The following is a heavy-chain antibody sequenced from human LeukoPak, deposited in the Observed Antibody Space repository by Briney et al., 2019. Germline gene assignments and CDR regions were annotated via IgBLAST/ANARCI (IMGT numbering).Heavy chain of an antibody. CDR1: GFTFSSYS. Sequence: GGSLRLSCAASGFTFSSYSMNWVRQALGKGLEWVSSISSSSSYIYYADSVKGRFTISRDNAKNSLYLQMNSLRAEDTAVYYCASSISSSSDYWGQGTLVTVSS. V-gene: IGHV3-21*01. CDR3: ASSISSSSDY. J-gene: IGHJ4*02. CDR2: ISSSSSYI. D-gene: IGHD6-13*01.